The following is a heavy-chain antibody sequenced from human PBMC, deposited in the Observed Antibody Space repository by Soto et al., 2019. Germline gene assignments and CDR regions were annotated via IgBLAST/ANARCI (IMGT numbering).Heavy chain of an antibody. Sequence: QVQLVQSGAEVKKPGSSVKVSCKASGGTFSSYTISWVRQAPGQGLEWMGRITPILGIANYAQKFQGRVTITADKSTSTAYMELSSLRSEDTAVYSCARGEAGAQHWGQGTLVTVSS. V-gene: IGHV1-69*02. CDR1: GGTFSSYT. CDR2: ITPILGIA. J-gene: IGHJ1*01. CDR3: ARGEAGAQH.